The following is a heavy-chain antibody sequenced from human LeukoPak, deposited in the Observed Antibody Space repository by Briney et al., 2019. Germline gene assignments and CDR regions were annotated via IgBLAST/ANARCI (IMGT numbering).Heavy chain of an antibody. D-gene: IGHD1-20*01. CDR3: AKDRLSWHNWNERTDAFDI. Sequence: SETLSLTCTVSGGSISSYYWSWIRQPPGKGLEWIGYIHYSGSTDYNPSLKSRLTMSVDTSKNQFSLKLSSVTAADTAVYYCAKDRLSWHNWNERTDAFDIWGQGTMVTVSS. CDR1: GGSISSYY. J-gene: IGHJ3*02. V-gene: IGHV4-59*01. CDR2: IHYSGST.